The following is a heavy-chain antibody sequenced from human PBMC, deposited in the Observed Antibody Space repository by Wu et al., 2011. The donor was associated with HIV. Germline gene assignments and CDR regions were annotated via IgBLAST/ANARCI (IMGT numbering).Heavy chain of an antibody. D-gene: IGHD3-9*01. CDR1: GNTFSGYA. V-gene: IGHV1-69*14. CDR3: ARGDILTGAPEYYFDY. J-gene: IGHJ4*02. CDR2: ILPMFGTT. Sequence: QVQLVQSGAEVKKAGSSVKVSCKASGNTFSGYAVSWVRQAPGQGLEWMGGILPMFGTTNYAQKFQGRVTITADKSATTVYMELRSLRSEDTAVYYCARGDILTGAPEYYFDYWGQGTLVTVSS.